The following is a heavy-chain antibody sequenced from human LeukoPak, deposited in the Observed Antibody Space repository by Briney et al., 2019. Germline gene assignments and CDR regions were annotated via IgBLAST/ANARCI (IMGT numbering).Heavy chain of an antibody. J-gene: IGHJ3*01. V-gene: IGHV1-2*02. Sequence: ASVKVSCKASGGTFSSYAISWVRQAPGQGLEWMGWINPNSGGTNYAQKFQGRVTMTRDTSISTAYMELSSLRSDDTAVYYCASKGSGYCRSISCQGAFDLWGQGTMVTVSS. CDR1: GGTFSSYA. CDR3: ASKGSGYCRSISCQGAFDL. CDR2: INPNSGGT. D-gene: IGHD2-2*01.